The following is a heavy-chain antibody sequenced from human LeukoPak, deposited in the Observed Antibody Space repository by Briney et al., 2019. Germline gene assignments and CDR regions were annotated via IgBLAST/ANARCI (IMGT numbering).Heavy chain of an antibody. V-gene: IGHV4-34*01. CDR3: ARGWAAATFDY. Sequence: SETLSLTCAVYGGSFSGYYWSWIRQPPGKGLEWIGEINHSGSTNYNPSLKSRVTISVDTSKNQFSLKLSSVTAADTAVYYCARGWAAATFDYWRQGTLVTVSS. CDR1: GGSFSGYY. CDR2: INHSGST. J-gene: IGHJ4*02. D-gene: IGHD2-15*01.